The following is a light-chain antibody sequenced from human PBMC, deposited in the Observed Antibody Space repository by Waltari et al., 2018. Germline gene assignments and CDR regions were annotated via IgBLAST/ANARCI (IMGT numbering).Light chain of an antibody. V-gene: IGLV2-23*02. CDR3: CSYAASSTWV. CDR2: EVA. CDR1: SSDDGNYNL. Sequence: QSALTQPASVSGSPGQSITISCTGTSSDDGNYNLVSWYQQHPGKAPKLMIYEVATRPSGVSNRFSGSKSGNTASLTISGLQAEDEADYYCCSYAASSTWVFGGGTKLTVL. J-gene: IGLJ3*02.